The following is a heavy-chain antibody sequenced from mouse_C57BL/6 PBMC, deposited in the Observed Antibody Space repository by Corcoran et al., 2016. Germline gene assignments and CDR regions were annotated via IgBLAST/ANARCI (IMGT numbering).Heavy chain of an antibody. CDR2: IYPRSGNT. J-gene: IGHJ1*03. D-gene: IGHD1-1*01. Sequence: QVQLQQSGAELVKPGASVKLSCKASGYTFTSYGISWVKQRTGQGLEWIGEIYPRSGNTYYNEKFKGKATLTADKSSSTAYMELRSLTSEDSAVYFCARGITTVVATRYFDVWGTGTTVTVSS. CDR1: GYTFTSYG. V-gene: IGHV1-81*01. CDR3: ARGITTVVATRYFDV.